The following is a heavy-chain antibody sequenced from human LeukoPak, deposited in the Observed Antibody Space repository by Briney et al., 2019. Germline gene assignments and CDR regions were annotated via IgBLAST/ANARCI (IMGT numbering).Heavy chain of an antibody. Sequence: KPSETLSLTCTVSGGSISSYYWSWIRQPPGKGLEWIGYIYYSGSTNYNPSLKSRVTISVDTSKNQFSLKLSSVTAADTAVYYCASVRDCSSTSCRQHNWFDPWGQGTLVTVSS. J-gene: IGHJ5*02. CDR1: GGSISSYY. CDR2: IYYSGST. D-gene: IGHD2-2*01. V-gene: IGHV4-59*01. CDR3: ASVRDCSSTSCRQHNWFDP.